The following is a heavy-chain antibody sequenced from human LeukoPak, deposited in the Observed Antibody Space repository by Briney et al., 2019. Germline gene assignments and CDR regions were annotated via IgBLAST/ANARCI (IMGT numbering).Heavy chain of an antibody. CDR1: GFIFRNYA. D-gene: IGHD4/OR15-4a*01. J-gene: IGHJ4*02. V-gene: IGHV3-23*01. Sequence: GGSLRLSCGASGFIFRNYAMSWVRQAPGEGLEWVSGISDNGGGTYYADPVKGRFTISRDNSKNMLYLQMNSLRAEDTAVYYCAKESGALGAPLYDYWGQGILVTGSS. CDR2: ISDNGGGT. CDR3: AKESGALGAPLYDY.